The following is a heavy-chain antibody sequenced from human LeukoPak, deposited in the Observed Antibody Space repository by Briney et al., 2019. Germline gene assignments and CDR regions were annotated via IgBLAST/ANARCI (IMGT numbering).Heavy chain of an antibody. CDR1: GFTFSTYS. CDR2: ISDDSNYI. J-gene: IGHJ6*03. D-gene: IGHD5-24*01. Sequence: GGSLRLSCAASGFTFSTYSGNWVRQAPGKGLEWVSSISDDSNYIFYADSVKGRFTISRDNAKNSLYLQMNSLTAEDSAVYYCARVRSKSERWLQLYYYYMDVWGKGTTVTISS. CDR3: ARVRSKSERWLQLYYYYMDV. V-gene: IGHV3-21*01.